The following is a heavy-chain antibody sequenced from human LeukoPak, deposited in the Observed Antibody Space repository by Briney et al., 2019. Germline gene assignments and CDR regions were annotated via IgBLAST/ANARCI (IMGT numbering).Heavy chain of an antibody. J-gene: IGHJ5*02. CDR3: ASLQQQLVKGVEYNWFDP. CDR1: GYTFISFG. Sequence: GASVKVSCKASGYTFISFGFSWVRQAPGQGLEWMGGIIPIFGTANYAQKFQGRVTITADESTSTAYMELSSLRSEDTAVYYCASLQQQLVKGVEYNWFDPWGQGTLVTVSS. V-gene: IGHV1-69*13. D-gene: IGHD6-13*01. CDR2: IIPIFGTA.